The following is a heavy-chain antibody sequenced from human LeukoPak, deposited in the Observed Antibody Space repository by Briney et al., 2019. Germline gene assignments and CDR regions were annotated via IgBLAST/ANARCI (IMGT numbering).Heavy chain of an antibody. CDR3: ARDLFLRYSSGCVAY. J-gene: IGHJ4*02. CDR2: IIPIFGTA. D-gene: IGHD6-19*01. CDR1: GGTFSSYA. Sequence: GASVKVSCKASGGTFSSYAISWVRQAPGQGLEWMGGIIPIFGTANYAQKFQGRVTITADESTSTAYMELSSLRSEDTAVYYCARDLFLRYSSGCVAYWGQGTLVTVSS. V-gene: IGHV1-69*13.